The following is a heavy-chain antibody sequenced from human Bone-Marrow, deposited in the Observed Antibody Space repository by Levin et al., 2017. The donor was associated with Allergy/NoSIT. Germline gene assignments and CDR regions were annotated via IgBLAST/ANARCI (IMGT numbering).Heavy chain of an antibody. J-gene: IGHJ6*02. D-gene: IGHD5-18*01. V-gene: IGHV3-30*04. CDR3: AREWVQDSNYYYAMDV. CDR1: GFTFSSYG. Sequence: GGSLRLSCAASGFTFSSYGLHWVRQAPAKGLEWVAVISSDGRTKYYADSVKGRFTIARDNSMNTVYLQMNSLRAEDTALYYCAREWVQDSNYYYAMDVWGQGTSVTVCS. CDR2: ISSDGRTK.